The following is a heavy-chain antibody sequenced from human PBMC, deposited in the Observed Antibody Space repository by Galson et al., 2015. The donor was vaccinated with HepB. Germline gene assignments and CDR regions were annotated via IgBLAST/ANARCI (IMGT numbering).Heavy chain of an antibody. V-gene: IGHV1-69*04. CDR2: IIPILGIA. CDR1: GGTFSSYA. CDR3: ARVLTNGGVDTAMVNDY. Sequence: SVKVSCKASGGTFSSYAISWVRQAPGQGLEWMGRIIPILGIANYAQKFQGRVTITADKSPSTAYMELSSLRSEDTAVYYCARVLTNGGVDTAMVNDYWGQGTLVTVSS. D-gene: IGHD5-18*01. J-gene: IGHJ4*02.